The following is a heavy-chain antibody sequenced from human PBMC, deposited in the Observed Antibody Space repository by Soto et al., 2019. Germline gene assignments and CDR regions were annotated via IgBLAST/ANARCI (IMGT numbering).Heavy chain of an antibody. J-gene: IGHJ4*02. CDR3: ARDSSNWSLDY. CDR2: SRHKGNNYMT. CDR1: GFTFSDHH. V-gene: IGHV3-72*01. Sequence: EVHLVESGGGLVQPGGSLRLSCVASGFTFSDHHMDWVRQAPGKGLEWVGRSRHKGNNYMTHYAASVEDRFTISRDDSRSSLDLQMNSLKPEDTAVYYCARDSSNWSLDYWGQGILVTVSS.